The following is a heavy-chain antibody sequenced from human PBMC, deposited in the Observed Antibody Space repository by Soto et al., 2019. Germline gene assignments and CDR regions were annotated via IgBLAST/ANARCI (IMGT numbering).Heavy chain of an antibody. J-gene: IGHJ6*02. CDR2: IYYSGST. CDR3: ASGNPTSNGMDV. V-gene: IGHV4-30-4*01. Sequence: QVQLQESGPGLVKPSQTLSLTCTVSGGSISSGDYHWSWIRQPPGKGLEWIGYIYYSGSTYYNPSLKSRVTISVDTSKNQFSLKLSSVTAVDTAVYYCASGNPTSNGMDVWGQGTTVTVSS. CDR1: GGSISSGDYH.